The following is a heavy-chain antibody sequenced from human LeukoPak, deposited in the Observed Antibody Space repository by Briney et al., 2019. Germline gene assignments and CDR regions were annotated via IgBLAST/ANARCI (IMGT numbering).Heavy chain of an antibody. CDR1: SESISSYY. Sequence: SETLSLTCTVSSESISSYYWTWIRQPPGKGLEWIGYIYYSGSTNYNPSLKSRVTISLETSNNHFSLKLRSVTAADTAVYYYARNRATDFWSGYNNNWFDPWGQGTLVTVSS. CDR2: IYYSGST. CDR3: ARNRATDFWSGYNNNWFDP. D-gene: IGHD3-3*01. J-gene: IGHJ5*02. V-gene: IGHV4-59*08.